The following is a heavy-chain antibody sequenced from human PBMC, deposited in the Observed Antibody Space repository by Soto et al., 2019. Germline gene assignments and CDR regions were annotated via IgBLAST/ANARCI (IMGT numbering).Heavy chain of an antibody. Sequence: EVQLVESGGGLVQPGGSLRLSCAAYGLTVSDYDMQWVRQVAGKGLEWVSAIGLAGDTYYSDSVKGRFTISREDAKNSLSLQMNTLRAGDTAVYYCVRGRQQQMVREWYFDLWGRGTPVTVSS. J-gene: IGHJ2*01. D-gene: IGHD6-13*01. CDR1: GLTVSDYD. CDR3: VRGRQQQMVREWYFDL. CDR2: IGLAGDT. V-gene: IGHV3-13*01.